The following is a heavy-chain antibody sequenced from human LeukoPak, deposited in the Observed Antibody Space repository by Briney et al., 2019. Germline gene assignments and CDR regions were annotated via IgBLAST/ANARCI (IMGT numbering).Heavy chain of an antibody. D-gene: IGHD6-6*01. Sequence: GGSLRLSCAASGLTFSSYAMNWVRQAPGPGLEWVSAISGSGGNTYYADPVKGRFTISRDNSKNTLYLQKNSLRDECAAVHYCPKDPRYSSSSYWGQGTLVTVSS. V-gene: IGHV3-23*01. CDR3: PKDPRYSSSSY. CDR2: ISGSGGNT. CDR1: GLTFSSYA. J-gene: IGHJ4*02.